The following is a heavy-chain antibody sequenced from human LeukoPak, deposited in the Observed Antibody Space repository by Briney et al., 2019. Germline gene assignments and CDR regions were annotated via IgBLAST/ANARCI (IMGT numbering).Heavy chain of an antibody. V-gene: IGHV3-73*01. J-gene: IGHJ4*02. CDR1: GFTFSGSA. CDR3: TGNYYGSGSYADFDY. CDR2: IRSTANGYAT. D-gene: IGHD3-10*01. Sequence: GGPLRLSCAASGFTFSGSALHWVRQASGKGLEWVGRIRSTANGYATAYAASVKGRFTISRDDSKNTAYLQMDSLKTEDTAVYYCTGNYYGSGSYADFDYWGQGTLVTVSS.